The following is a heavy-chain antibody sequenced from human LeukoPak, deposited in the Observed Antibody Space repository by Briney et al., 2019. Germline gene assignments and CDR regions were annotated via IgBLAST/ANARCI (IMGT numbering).Heavy chain of an antibody. D-gene: IGHD4-17*01. CDR2: ISAYNGNT. V-gene: IGHV1-18*01. CDR1: GYTFTSYG. J-gene: IGHJ4*02. CDR3: ARAHGDYPAETFDY. Sequence: RASVKVSCKASGYTFTSYGISWVRQAPGQGLEWMGWISAYNGNTNYAQKLQGRVTMTTDTSTSTAYMELRSLRSDDTAVYYCARAHGDYPAETFDYWGQGTLVTVSS.